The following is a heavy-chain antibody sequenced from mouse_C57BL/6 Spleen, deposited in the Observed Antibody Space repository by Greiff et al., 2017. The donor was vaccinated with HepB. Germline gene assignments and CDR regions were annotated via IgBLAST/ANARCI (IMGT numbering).Heavy chain of an antibody. CDR1: GYTFTSYG. CDR2: IYPRSGNT. Sequence: QVQLKESGAELARPGASVKLSCKASGYTFTSYGISWVKQRTGQGLEWIGEIYPRSGNTYYNEKFKGKATLTADKSSSTAYMELRSLTSEDSAVYVSAREGDGYRFFDDWGKGTTLTVSS. D-gene: IGHD2-3*01. CDR3: AREGDGYRFFDD. V-gene: IGHV1-81*01. J-gene: IGHJ2*01.